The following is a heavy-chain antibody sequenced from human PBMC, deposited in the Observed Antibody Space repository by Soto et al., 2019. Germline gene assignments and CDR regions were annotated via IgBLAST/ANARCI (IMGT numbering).Heavy chain of an antibody. CDR1: GGSISSYY. CDR2: IYYSGST. J-gene: IGHJ4*02. CDR3: ARIPMDGQFDY. Sequence: SETLSLTCTVSGGSISSYYWSWIRQPPGKGLEWIGYIYYSGSTYYNPSLKSRVTISVDTSKNQFSLKLSSVTAADTAVYYCARIPMDGQFDYWGQGTLVTVSS. V-gene: IGHV4-59*01.